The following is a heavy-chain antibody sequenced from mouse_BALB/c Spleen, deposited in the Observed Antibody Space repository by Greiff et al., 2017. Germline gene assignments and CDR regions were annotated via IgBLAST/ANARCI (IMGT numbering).Heavy chain of an antibody. D-gene: IGHD1-2*01. V-gene: IGHV1-9*01. CDR2: ILPGSGST. J-gene: IGHJ4*01. CDR1: GYTFSSYW. Sequence: QVQLKQSGAELMKPGASVKISCKATGYTFSSYWIEWVKQRPGHGLEWIGEILPGSGSTNYNEKFKGKATFTADTSSNTAYMQLSSLTSEDSAVYYCARARGTHYYGPANAMDYWGQGTSVTVSS. CDR3: ARARGTHYYGPANAMDY.